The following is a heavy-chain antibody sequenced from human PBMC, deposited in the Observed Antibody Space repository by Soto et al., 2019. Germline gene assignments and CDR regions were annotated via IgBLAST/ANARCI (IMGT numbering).Heavy chain of an antibody. CDR2: ISAYNDNT. Sequence: ASVKVSCKASGYTFYSYDITWVRQAPGQGLEWMGTISAYNDNTNLPQTLQGRVTMTIDKSTATAYMELKNLTSDDTAVYYCARARATVTTARALGYWGQGTLVTVCS. D-gene: IGHD4-17*01. CDR3: ARARATVTTARALGY. J-gene: IGHJ4*02. V-gene: IGHV1-18*01. CDR1: GYTFYSYD.